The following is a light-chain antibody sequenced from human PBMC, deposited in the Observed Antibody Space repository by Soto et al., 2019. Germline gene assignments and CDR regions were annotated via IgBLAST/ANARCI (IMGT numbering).Light chain of an antibody. V-gene: IGLV2-14*01. CDR2: EVS. CDR1: SSDVGGYKY. J-gene: IGLJ2*01. CDR3: SSYTSSSSHVV. Sequence: QSALTQPASVSGSPGQSITISCTGTSSDVGGYKYVSWYQHHPGKAPKLMIYEVSNRPSGVSDRFSGSKSGNTASLTISGLQAEDESDYYCSSYTSSSSHVVFGGGTKLTVL.